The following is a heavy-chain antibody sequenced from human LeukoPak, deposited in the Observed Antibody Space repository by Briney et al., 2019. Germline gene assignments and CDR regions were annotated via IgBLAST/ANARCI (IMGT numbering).Heavy chain of an antibody. V-gene: IGHV4-30-4*01. Sequence: SETLSLTCTVSGGSISSGDYYWSWIRQPPGKGLEWIGYIYYSGSTYYNPSLKSRVTISVDTSKNQFSLKLSSVTAADTAVYYCARDSPRVDYYDSSALGYYYGMDVWGQGTTVTVSS. J-gene: IGHJ6*02. D-gene: IGHD3-22*01. CDR2: IYYSGST. CDR1: GGSISSGDYY. CDR3: ARDSPRVDYYDSSALGYYYGMDV.